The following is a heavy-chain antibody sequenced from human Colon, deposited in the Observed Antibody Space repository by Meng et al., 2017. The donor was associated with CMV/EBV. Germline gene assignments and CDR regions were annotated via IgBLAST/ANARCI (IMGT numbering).Heavy chain of an antibody. J-gene: IGHJ5*02. CDR3: APVGGWCTGTPTTLIT. CDR1: GFTFSAYT. D-gene: IGHD2-8*02. CDR2: IRGSGDKT. Sequence: GGSLRLSCAASGFTFSAYTMSWVRQAPGKGPEWVSAIRGSGDKTSYADSVTGRFSISRDNSKNTLFLQMNGLRAEDTAIYYCAPVGGWCTGTPTTLITWGQGTLVTVSS. V-gene: IGHV3-23*01.